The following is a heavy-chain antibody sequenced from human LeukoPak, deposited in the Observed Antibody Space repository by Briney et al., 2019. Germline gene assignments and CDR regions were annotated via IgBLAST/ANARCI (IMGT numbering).Heavy chain of an antibody. CDR1: GFTFSSYW. J-gene: IGHJ5*02. Sequence: GGSLRLSCAASGFTFSSYWMHWVRQAPGKGLVWVSRISSDGSSTAYADSVKGRFTISRDNAKNTLYLQMDSLRAEDTAVYYCARGIAAAGGWFDPWGQGTLVTVSS. V-gene: IGHV3-74*01. D-gene: IGHD6-13*01. CDR2: ISSDGSST. CDR3: ARGIAAAGGWFDP.